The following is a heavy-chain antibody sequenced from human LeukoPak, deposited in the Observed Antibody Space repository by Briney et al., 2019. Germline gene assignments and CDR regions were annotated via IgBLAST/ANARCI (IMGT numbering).Heavy chain of an antibody. CDR1: GYTFTDYY. CDR2: INPNSGVT. D-gene: IGHD1-26*01. Sequence: ASVKVSCKASGYTFTDYYIHWVRQAPGQGLEWMGRINPNSGVTNYAQKFQGRVTMTRDTSINTAYMELTRLRPDDTAIYYCARDIGGPSGIWGQGTMVTVSS. CDR3: ARDIGGPSGI. V-gene: IGHV1-2*06. J-gene: IGHJ3*02.